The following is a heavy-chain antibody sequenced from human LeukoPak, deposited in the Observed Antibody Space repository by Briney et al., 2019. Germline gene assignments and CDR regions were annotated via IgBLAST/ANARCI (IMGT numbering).Heavy chain of an antibody. CDR2: IKHDGSQK. J-gene: IGHJ3*01. CDR3: ARRNSVRFLEWSPHHDAFDL. Sequence: PGGSLRLSCAASGFTFSTYWMGWVRQAPGKGLEWVANIKHDGSQKYYVDSVKGRFTISRDNAKNSLDLQMNRLRAEDTAVYYCARRNSVRFLEWSPHHDAFDLWGQGTMVTASS. V-gene: IGHV3-7*01. CDR1: GFTFSTYW. D-gene: IGHD3-3*01.